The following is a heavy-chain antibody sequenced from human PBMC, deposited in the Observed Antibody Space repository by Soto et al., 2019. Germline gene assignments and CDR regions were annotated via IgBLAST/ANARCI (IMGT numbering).Heavy chain of an antibody. CDR3: AKTIVLMVYATHDAFDI. CDR2: ISGSGGST. V-gene: IGHV3-23*01. CDR1: GFTFSSYA. Sequence: GGSLRLSCAASGFTFSSYAMSWVRQAPGKGLEWVSAISGSGGSTYYADSVKGRFTISRDNSKNTLYLQMNSLRAEDTAVYYCAKTIVLMVYATHDAFDIWGQGTMVTVSS. D-gene: IGHD2-8*01. J-gene: IGHJ3*02.